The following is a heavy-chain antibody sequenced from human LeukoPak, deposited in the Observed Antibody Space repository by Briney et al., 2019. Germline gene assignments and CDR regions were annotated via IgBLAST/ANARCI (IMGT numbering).Heavy chain of an antibody. J-gene: IGHJ4*02. CDR2: INSDGSST. V-gene: IGHV3-74*01. Sequence: PGGSLRLSCAASGFTFSSYWMHWVREAPGKGLVWVSRINSDGSSTSYADSVKGRFTISRDNAKNTLYLQMNSLRAEDTAVYYCARGYCSSTSCPKAYYFDYWGQGTLGTVSS. CDR3: ARGYCSSTSCPKAYYFDY. CDR1: GFTFSSYW. D-gene: IGHD2-2*01.